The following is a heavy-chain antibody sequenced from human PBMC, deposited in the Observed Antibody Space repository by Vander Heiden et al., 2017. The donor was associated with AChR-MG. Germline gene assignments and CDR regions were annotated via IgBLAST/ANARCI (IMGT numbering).Heavy chain of an antibody. CDR3: ARGRGYQPDYYYYMDV. V-gene: IGHV4-39*01. D-gene: IGHD2-2*01. J-gene: IGHJ6*03. CDR2: IYYSGST. CDR1: GGSISSRSYY. Sequence: QLQLQESGPGLVKPSETLSLTCTLSGGSISSRSYYWGWIRQPPGKGLEWIGSIYYSGSTYYNPSLKSRVTISVDTSKNQFSLKLSSVTAADTAVYYCARGRGYQPDYYYYMDVWGKGTTVTVSS.